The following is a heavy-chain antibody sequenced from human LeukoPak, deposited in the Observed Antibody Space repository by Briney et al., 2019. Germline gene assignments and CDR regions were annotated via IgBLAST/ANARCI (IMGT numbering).Heavy chain of an antibody. V-gene: IGHV3-23*01. J-gene: IGHJ5*02. CDR2: ISGSGGST. CDR3: AKDSTRYCDKGYCYRGWFDP. D-gene: IGHD2-8*01. CDR1: GFTFSSYA. Sequence: GGSLRLSCAASGFTFSSYAMSWVRQAPGKGLEWVSAISGSGGSTYYADSVKGRFTISRDNSKNTLYLQMNSLRAEDTAVYYCAKDSTRYCDKGYCYRGWFDPWGQGTLVTISS.